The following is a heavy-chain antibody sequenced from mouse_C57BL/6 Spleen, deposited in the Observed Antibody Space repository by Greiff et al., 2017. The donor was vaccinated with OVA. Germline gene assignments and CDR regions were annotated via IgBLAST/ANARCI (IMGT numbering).Heavy chain of an antibody. Sequence: QVQLKQPGAELVKPGASVKLSCKASGYTFTSYWMHWVKQRPGQGLEWIGMIHPNSGSTNYNEKFKSKATLTVDKSSSTAYMQLSSLTSEDSAVYYCARYGYDEGYFDDWGQGTTLTVSS. J-gene: IGHJ2*01. V-gene: IGHV1-64*01. CDR1: GYTFTSYW. CDR3: ARYGYDEGYFDD. CDR2: IHPNSGST. D-gene: IGHD2-2*01.